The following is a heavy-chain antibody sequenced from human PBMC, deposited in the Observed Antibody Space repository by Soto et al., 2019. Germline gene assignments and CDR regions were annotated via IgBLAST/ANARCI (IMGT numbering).Heavy chain of an antibody. V-gene: IGHV1-69*01. J-gene: IGHJ4*02. Sequence: QVQLVQSGAEVKKPGSSVKVSCKASGDTFSSYAINWVRQAPGLGLEWMGGIIPMFGTANYAQKFKGRVKITAGESTSTVYMELSSLRSEDTAVYYCARVGPAHYYDSSGYYSPLDYWGQGTLVTVSS. CDR3: ARVGPAHYYDSSGYYSPLDY. CDR1: GDTFSSYA. D-gene: IGHD3-22*01. CDR2: IIPMFGTA.